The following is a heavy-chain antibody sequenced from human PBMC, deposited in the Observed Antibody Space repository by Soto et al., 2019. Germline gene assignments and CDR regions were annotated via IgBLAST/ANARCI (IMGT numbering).Heavy chain of an antibody. V-gene: IGHV3-7*01. J-gene: IGHJ6*02. CDR1: GXTFSSYC. CDR2: IKQDGSDK. Sequence: GSLKLCCAASGXTFSSYCVSWVRQAPGKGLEGVANIKQDGSDKYYVDAVKGRFTISRDNAKNSLYLKMNSLRAEDKDVYYCAGNLRYSSSWYYYYGMDVWGQGTTVTVS. D-gene: IGHD6-13*01. CDR3: AGNLRYSSSWYYYYGMDV.